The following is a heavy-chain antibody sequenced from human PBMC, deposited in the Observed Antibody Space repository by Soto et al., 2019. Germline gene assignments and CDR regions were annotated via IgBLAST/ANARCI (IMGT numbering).Heavy chain of an antibody. CDR1: GGSISSFY. CDR2: IYSSGST. CDR3: ARDCSSSSCLISGLEY. D-gene: IGHD2-2*01. V-gene: IGHV4-4*07. J-gene: IGHJ4*02. Sequence: SETLSLTCTVSGGSISSFYWSWIRQPAGKGLEWIGRIYSSGSTNYNPSLKSRITMSVDTSKNQFSLKLTSVTAADTAVYYCARDCSSSSCLISGLEYWGQGTLVTVSS.